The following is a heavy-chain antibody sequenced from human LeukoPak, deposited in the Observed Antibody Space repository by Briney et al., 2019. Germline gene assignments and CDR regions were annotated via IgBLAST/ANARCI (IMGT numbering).Heavy chain of an antibody. CDR1: GFTFNSYE. J-gene: IGHJ5*02. CDR2: ISQSGNTI. Sequence: GGSLRLSCAASGFTFNSYEMNWVRQAPGKGLQWISYISQSGNTIYYADSVKGRFTISRDNAKNSLYLQMNSLTAADTAVYYCARRFDVWGQGTLVTVSS. V-gene: IGHV3-48*03. CDR3: ARRFDV.